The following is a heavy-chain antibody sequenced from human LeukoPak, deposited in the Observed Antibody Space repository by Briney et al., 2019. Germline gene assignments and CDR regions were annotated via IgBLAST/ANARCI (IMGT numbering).Heavy chain of an antibody. D-gene: IGHD6-6*01. CDR3: AKGIFYTSSSVDY. CDR2: ISGSGGST. V-gene: IGHV3-23*01. Sequence: GGSLRLSCAASGLTFSSYAMSWVRQAPGKGLEWVSAISGSGGSTYYAYSVKGRFTISRDNAKNSLYLQMNSLRAEDTAVYYCAKGIFYTSSSVDYWGQGTLVPVSS. CDR1: GLTFSSYA. J-gene: IGHJ4*02.